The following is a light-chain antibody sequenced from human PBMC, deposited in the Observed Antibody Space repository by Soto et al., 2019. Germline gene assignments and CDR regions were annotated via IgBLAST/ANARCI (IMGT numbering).Light chain of an antibody. Sequence: DIVMTQTPLSLSVTPGQPASISCKSTQSLLHSYGRTHLCWFLQRPGQPPQLLIYEVSNRFSGVPDRFSGSGSGTDFTLNISRVEAEDVGVYYCMQTIQPIFTFGPGTKVEIK. CDR1: QSLLHSYGRTH. J-gene: IGKJ3*01. CDR2: EVS. CDR3: MQTIQPIFT. V-gene: IGKV2D-29*01.